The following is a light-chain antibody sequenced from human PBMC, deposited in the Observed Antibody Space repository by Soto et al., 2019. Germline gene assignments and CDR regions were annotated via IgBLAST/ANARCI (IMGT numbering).Light chain of an antibody. V-gene: IGKV3-15*01. J-gene: IGKJ4*01. CDR2: DTS. CDR1: QSVSRF. Sequence: EIVMTQSPATLSVSPGEGVTLSCRASQSVSRFLAWYQQRPGQAPRLLIYDTSTRATGVPARFSGSGSGTEFTLTISSLGPEDFAVYYCQQRYHWPPLTFGGGTKVEIK. CDR3: QQRYHWPPLT.